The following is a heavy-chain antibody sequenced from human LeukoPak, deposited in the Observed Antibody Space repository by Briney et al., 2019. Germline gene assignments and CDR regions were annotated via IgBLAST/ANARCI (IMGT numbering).Heavy chain of an antibody. Sequence: SVKVSCKASGFTFTSSAMQWVRQARGQRLEWIGWTVVGSGNTNYAQKFQERVTITRDMSTSTAYMELSSLRSEDTAVYYCAADRKRYGVAAIHAFDIWGQGTMVTVSS. D-gene: IGHD2-21*02. V-gene: IGHV1-58*02. CDR3: AADRKRYGVAAIHAFDI. J-gene: IGHJ3*02. CDR2: TVVGSGNT. CDR1: GFTFTSSA.